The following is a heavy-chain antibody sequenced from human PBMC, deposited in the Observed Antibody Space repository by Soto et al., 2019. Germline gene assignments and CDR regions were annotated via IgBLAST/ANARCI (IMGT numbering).Heavy chain of an antibody. CDR1: GFNFSSYW. V-gene: IGHV3-7*01. Sequence: GGSLRLSCEGTGFNFSSYWMHWVRQAPGKGLEWVANTKRDASETYYADSVKGRFTISRDNARNSLYLQMNGLRVEDTAVYYCARPPVKGIHVWGQGTTVTVSS. CDR2: TKRDASET. D-gene: IGHD4-17*01. J-gene: IGHJ6*02. CDR3: ARPPVKGIHV.